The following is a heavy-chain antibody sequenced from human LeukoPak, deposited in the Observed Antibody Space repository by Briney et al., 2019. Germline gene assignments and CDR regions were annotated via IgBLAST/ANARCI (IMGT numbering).Heavy chain of an antibody. V-gene: IGHV3-23*01. CDR1: GFTFSSYA. CDR3: ARQWLVNG. CDR2: ISESGGTT. D-gene: IGHD6-19*01. J-gene: IGHJ4*02. Sequence: RPGGSLRPSCAASGFTFSSYAMNWVRQAPGKGLEWVSSISESGGTTDYADSVKGRFTISRDNSKNTLYLQMNSLRAEDTAVYYCARQWLVNGWGQGTLVTVSS.